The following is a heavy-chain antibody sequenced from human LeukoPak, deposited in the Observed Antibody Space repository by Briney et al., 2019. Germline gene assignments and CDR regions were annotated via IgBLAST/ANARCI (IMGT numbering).Heavy chain of an antibody. CDR1: GFTFSNYA. CDR2: ISGSGDRT. CDR3: AKDRIPVAGRQDIWDY. Sequence: GGTLRLSCVGAGFTFSNYAMTWVRQAPGKGLGWVSGISGSGDRTYYADSVKGRFTISRDNSKNTLYLQMNSLTDDDSAVYYCAKDRIPVAGRQDIWDYWGQGTLVTVSS. J-gene: IGHJ4*02. V-gene: IGHV3-23*01. D-gene: IGHD6-19*01.